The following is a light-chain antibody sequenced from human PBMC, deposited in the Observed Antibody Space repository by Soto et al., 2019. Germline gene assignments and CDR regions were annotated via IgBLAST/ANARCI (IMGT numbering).Light chain of an antibody. CDR2: TAS. V-gene: IGKV3-15*01. CDR3: KQYNDWPPWT. CDR1: QSISDN. Sequence: ETVMTQTPATLSLSPGERATLSCRASQSISDNLAWYQQKPGQAPRLIIYTASIRATGIPARFSGSGSGTEFTLTISSLQSEDSAIYYCKQYNDWPPWTFGQGTKV. J-gene: IGKJ1*01.